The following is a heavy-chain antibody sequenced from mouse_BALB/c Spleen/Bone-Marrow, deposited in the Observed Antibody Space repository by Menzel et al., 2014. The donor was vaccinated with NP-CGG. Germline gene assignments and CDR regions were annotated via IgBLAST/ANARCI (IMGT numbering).Heavy chain of an antibody. Sequence: LEWIGWIFPGDVDTNYNEKFKGKATLTADESSSTAYMQLSSLTSEDSAVYFCAREVGRGGYFDVWGAGTTVTVSS. CDR2: IFPGDVDT. V-gene: IGHV1S50*01. CDR3: AREVGRGGYFDV. J-gene: IGHJ1*01. D-gene: IGHD1-1*02.